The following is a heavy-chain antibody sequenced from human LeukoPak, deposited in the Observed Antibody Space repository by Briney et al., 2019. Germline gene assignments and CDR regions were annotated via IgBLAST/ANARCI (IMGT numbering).Heavy chain of an antibody. CDR2: ISSSSSYI. V-gene: IGHV3-21*01. Sequence: PGRSLRLSCAASGFTFSSYSMNWVRQAPGKGLEWVSSISSSSSYIYYADSVKGRFTISRDNAKNSLYLQMNSLRAEDTAVYYCARDWGWYSGSYANDYWGQGTLVTVSS. CDR1: GFTFSSYS. CDR3: ARDWGWYSGSYANDY. J-gene: IGHJ4*02. D-gene: IGHD1-26*01.